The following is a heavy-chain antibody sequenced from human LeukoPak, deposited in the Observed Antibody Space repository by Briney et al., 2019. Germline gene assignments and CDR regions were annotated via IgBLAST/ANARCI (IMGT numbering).Heavy chain of an antibody. Sequence: SETLSLTCTVSGGSISSGGYYRSWIRQHPGKGLEWIGYIYYSGSTYYNPSLKSRVTISVDTSKNQFSLKLSSVTAADTAVYYCARVGYDFWSGYYQYYFDYWGQGTLVTVSS. CDR1: GGSISSGGYY. CDR2: IYYSGST. J-gene: IGHJ4*02. V-gene: IGHV4-31*03. CDR3: ARVGYDFWSGYYQYYFDY. D-gene: IGHD3-3*01.